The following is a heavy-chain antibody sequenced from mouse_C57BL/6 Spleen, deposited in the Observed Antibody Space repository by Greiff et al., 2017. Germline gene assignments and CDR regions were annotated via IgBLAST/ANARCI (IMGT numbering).Heavy chain of an antibody. CDR2: IYPGSGST. J-gene: IGHJ4*01. CDR1: GYTFTSYW. D-gene: IGHD1-1*01. Sequence: VQLQQPGAELVKPGASVKMSCKASGYTFTSYWITWVKQRPGQGLEWIGDIYPGSGSTNYNEKFKSKATLTVDTSSSTAYMQLSSLTSEDSAVYYGARSDYYGSSLYAMDYWGQGTSVTVSS. CDR3: ARSDYYGSSLYAMDY. V-gene: IGHV1-55*01.